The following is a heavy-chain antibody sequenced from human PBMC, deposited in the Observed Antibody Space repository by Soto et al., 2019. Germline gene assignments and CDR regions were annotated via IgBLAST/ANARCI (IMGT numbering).Heavy chain of an antibody. V-gene: IGHV3-23*01. D-gene: IGHD3-10*01. Sequence: EVQLLESGGGLVQPGGSLRLSCAASGFTFSSYAMSWVRQAPGKGLEWVSAISGSGGSTYYADSVKGRFTISRDNSKNTLYLQMNSLRAEGTAVYYCANSELLWFGELFFSTAFDIWGQGTMVTVSS. CDR3: ANSELLWFGELFFSTAFDI. CDR2: ISGSGGST. J-gene: IGHJ3*02. CDR1: GFTFSSYA.